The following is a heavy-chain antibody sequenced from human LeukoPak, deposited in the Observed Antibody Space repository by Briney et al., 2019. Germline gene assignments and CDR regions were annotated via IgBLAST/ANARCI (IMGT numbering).Heavy chain of an antibody. CDR2: IKQDGSEK. CDR3: ARSRGPDFDWLLYYYYYGMDV. V-gene: IGHV3-7*01. Sequence: GGSLRLSCAASGFTFSSYWMSWVRQAPGKGLEWVANIKQDGSEKYYVDSVKGRFTISRDNAKNSLYLQMNSLRAEDTAVCYCARSRGPDFDWLLYYYYYGMDVWGQGTTVTVSS. J-gene: IGHJ6*02. D-gene: IGHD3-9*01. CDR1: GFTFSSYW.